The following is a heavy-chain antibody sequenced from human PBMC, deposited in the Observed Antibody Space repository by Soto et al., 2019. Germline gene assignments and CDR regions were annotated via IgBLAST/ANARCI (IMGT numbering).Heavy chain of an antibody. D-gene: IGHD2-8*02. V-gene: IGHV3-30*03. J-gene: IGHJ4*02. CDR3: TGEVASGY. CDR2: ISRGGGTK. CDR1: GFTVSTYG. Sequence: QVQLVESGGGVVQPGRSLRLSCAVSGFTVSTYGMNWVRQAPGKGLEWVAVISRGGGTKYYADSVKGRFTISRDNSRNTLFLEMNSLRGDDMAVYYCTGEVASGYWGQGTLVTVSS.